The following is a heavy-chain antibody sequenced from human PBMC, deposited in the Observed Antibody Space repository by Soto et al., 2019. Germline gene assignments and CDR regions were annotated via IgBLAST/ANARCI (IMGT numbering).Heavy chain of an antibody. D-gene: IGHD3-10*01. CDR2: IRDRAYNYAT. V-gene: IGHV3-73*01. CDR1: GFVFKDSS. J-gene: IGHJ4*02. Sequence: EVLLVESGGGLVQPGGSLKLSCAASGFVFKDSSIHWVRQASGKGLEWVGRIRDRAYNYATAYAASVQGRITISRDDSHSTAYLQMTSLRTEDTAIYYCTILIRAAQDYWGQGTLVTVSS. CDR3: TILIRAAQDY.